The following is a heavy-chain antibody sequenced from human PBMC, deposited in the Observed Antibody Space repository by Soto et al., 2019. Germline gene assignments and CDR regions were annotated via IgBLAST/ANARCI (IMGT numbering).Heavy chain of an antibody. D-gene: IGHD5-12*01. V-gene: IGHV1-18*01. CDR1: GYIFVNYG. Sequence: QVQLVQSGDEVKKPGASVKVSCKASGYIFVNYGIAWVRQAPRQGLEWMGWISPYTGNTHSASKVQGRLTMTTDTSTSTADMDLGSLISDDTAVYYGVMVDNYGTPTPPDVWGQGPKVTVSS. J-gene: IGHJ6*02. CDR3: VMVDNYGTPTPPDV. CDR2: ISPYTGNT.